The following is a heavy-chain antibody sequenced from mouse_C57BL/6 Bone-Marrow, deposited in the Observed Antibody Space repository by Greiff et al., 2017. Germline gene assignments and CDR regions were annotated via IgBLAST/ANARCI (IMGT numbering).Heavy chain of an antibody. CDR2: IRLKSDNYAT. CDR3: TGPYFDY. Sequence: DVKLVEPGGGLLQPGGSLKLSCVAPGFTFRNSWLTWVSQSPEKGLEWVAQIRLKSDNYATHYAESVKGSFTISSDDSKSSVYLQIDNLSAEDTGIYYCTGPYFDYWGQGTTLTVSS. V-gene: IGHV6-3*01. J-gene: IGHJ2*01. CDR1: GFTFRNSW.